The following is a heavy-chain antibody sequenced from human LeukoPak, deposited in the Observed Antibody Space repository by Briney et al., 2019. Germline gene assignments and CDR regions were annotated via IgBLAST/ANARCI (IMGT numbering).Heavy chain of an antibody. CDR3: ARGGPAGSLDY. J-gene: IGHJ4*02. D-gene: IGHD3-10*01. Sequence: GGSLRLSCAASGFTISSYWIYWVRQAPGKGLVWVSLFFPDGRGTSYADSVKGRFTISRDNAKNTLYLQLDSLRAEDTAVYYCARGGPAGSLDYWGRGTLVTVSP. CDR1: GFTISSYW. CDR2: FFPDGRGT. V-gene: IGHV3-74*01.